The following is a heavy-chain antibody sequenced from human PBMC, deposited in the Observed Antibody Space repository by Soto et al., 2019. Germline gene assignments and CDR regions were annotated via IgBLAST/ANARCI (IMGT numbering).Heavy chain of an antibody. Sequence: GGSLRLSCAASGFTFSSYSMNWVRQAPGKGLEWVSYISSSSTIYYADSVKGRFTISRDNAKNSLYLQMNSLRAEDTAVYYCARDRRPNSGSYYNGDDYWGQGTLVTVSS. J-gene: IGHJ4*02. CDR3: ARDRRPNSGSYYNGDDY. CDR1: GFTFSSYS. CDR2: ISSSSTI. V-gene: IGHV3-48*01. D-gene: IGHD3-10*01.